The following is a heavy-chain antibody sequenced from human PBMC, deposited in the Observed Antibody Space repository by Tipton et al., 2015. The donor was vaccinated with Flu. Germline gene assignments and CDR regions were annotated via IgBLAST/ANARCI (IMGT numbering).Heavy chain of an antibody. CDR1: GGSMNNSDYY. Sequence: TLSLTCSVSGGSMNNSDYYWGWIRQPPGKGREWVVTIDYRGTTYYKSSLKSRVTISRDMSKNQFSLRLTSPTAADTAVYFYARATGWYINYFGNCGQGTLEAVS. CDR2: IDYRGTT. J-gene: IGHJ4*02. CDR3: ARATGWYINYFGN. V-gene: IGHV4-39*07. D-gene: IGHD6-19*01.